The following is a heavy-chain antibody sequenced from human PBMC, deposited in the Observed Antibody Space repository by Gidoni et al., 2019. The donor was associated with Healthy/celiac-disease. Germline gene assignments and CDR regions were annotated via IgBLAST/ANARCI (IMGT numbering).Heavy chain of an antibody. V-gene: IGHV4-39*01. D-gene: IGHD3-22*01. CDR3: ARPKHYYDSSGYYFHDAFDI. CDR2: GST. Sequence: GSTYYNPSLESRVTISVDTSKNQFSLKLSSVTAADTAVYYCARPKHYYDSSGYYFHDAFDIWGQGTMVTVSS. J-gene: IGHJ3*02.